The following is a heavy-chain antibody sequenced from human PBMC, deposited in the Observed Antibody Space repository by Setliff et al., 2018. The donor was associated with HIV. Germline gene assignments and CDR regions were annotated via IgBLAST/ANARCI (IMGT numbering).Heavy chain of an antibody. V-gene: IGHV4-34*01. CDR2: INHSGST. CDR3: ARKGAGTGEFDY. Sequence: PSETLSLTCAVYGGSFSGYYWSWIRQPPGKGLEWIGEINHSGSTNYNPSLKSRVTMSVDTSKNQFSLKLSSVNALDTAVYYCARKGAGTGEFDYWGQGTLVTVSS. D-gene: IGHD6-19*01. CDR1: GGSFSGYY. J-gene: IGHJ4*02.